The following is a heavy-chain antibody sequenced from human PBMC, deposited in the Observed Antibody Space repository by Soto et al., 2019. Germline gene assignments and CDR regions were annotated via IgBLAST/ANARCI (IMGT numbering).Heavy chain of an antibody. CDR3: AKYAGHDSSFFNRFHP. Sequence: QVQLVQSGAEVKKPGSSVKVSCKASGGTFSNYAITWVRQAPGQGLEWLGRIIPIFGSANYAQKFQGRVMISSHDSTISAYMELSSLRSYDTAVYYCAKYAGHDSSFFNRFHPCGQGILVTFSS. D-gene: IGHD3-3*01. CDR1: GGTFSNYA. V-gene: IGHV1-69*15. CDR2: IIPIFGSA. J-gene: IGHJ5*02.